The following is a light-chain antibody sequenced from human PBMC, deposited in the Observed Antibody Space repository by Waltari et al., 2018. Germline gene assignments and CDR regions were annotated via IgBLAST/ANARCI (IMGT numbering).Light chain of an antibody. V-gene: IGLV2-8*01. CDR2: EVN. Sequence: KLIIYEVNKRPSGVPHRFSGSKSDNTASMTVSGLQAEDEADYYCSSYAGSNNVFGGGTKLTVL. J-gene: IGLJ2*01. CDR3: SSYAGSNNV.